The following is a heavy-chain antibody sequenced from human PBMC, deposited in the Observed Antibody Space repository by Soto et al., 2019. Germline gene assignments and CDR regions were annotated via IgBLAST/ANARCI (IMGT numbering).Heavy chain of an antibody. CDR1: GFTFSSHG. D-gene: IGHD3-3*01. CDR2: ISYVGSNK. J-gene: IGHJ4*02. V-gene: IGHV3-30*18. CDR3: AKGRLSGYYYAAVFDY. Sequence: QVQLVESGGGVVQPGRSLRLSCEASGFTFSSHGMHWVRQAPGKGLEWVAVISYVGSNKYYADSVKGRFTISRDNSKNTLYLQMNTLRAEDTAVYYCAKGRLSGYYYAAVFDYWGQGTLVTVSS.